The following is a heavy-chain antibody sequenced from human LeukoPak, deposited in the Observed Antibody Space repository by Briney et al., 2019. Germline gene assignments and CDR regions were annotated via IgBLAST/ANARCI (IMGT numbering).Heavy chain of an antibody. J-gene: IGHJ2*01. D-gene: IGHD4-17*01. V-gene: IGHV4-39*01. Sequence: PSETLSLTCTVSGGSISSSSYYWGWLRQPPGKGLEWIGSIYYSGSTYYNPSLKSRVTISVDTSKNQFSLKLSSVTAADTAVYYCARHVNRDYGDYHLPPWHFDLWGRGTLVTVSS. CDR1: GGSISSSSYY. CDR3: ARHVNRDYGDYHLPPWHFDL. CDR2: IYYSGST.